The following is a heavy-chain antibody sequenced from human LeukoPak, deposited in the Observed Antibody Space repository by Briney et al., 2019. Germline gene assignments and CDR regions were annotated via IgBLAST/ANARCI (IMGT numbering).Heavy chain of an antibody. J-gene: IGHJ4*02. Sequence: GGSLRLSCAASGFTFSSYGMHWIRQAPGKGLEWVSVISYDGSKKYYADSVKGRFTISRDNSKNTLYLHLHSLRAEDTAVYYCAKDELWFGESQYYFDYWGQGTLVTVSS. CDR3: AKDELWFGESQYYFDY. V-gene: IGHV3-30*18. D-gene: IGHD3-10*01. CDR1: GFTFSSYG. CDR2: ISYDGSKK.